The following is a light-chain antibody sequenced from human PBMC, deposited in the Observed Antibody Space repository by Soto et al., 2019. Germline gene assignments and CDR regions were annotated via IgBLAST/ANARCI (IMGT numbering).Light chain of an antibody. CDR3: QQRYNWPGA. CDR1: QSVSRY. J-gene: IGKJ2*01. Sequence: EIVLTQSPVTLSLSPGESATLSCRASQSVSRYLAWYQKKPGQAPRLLIFDASKRATGIPARFSGSGSGTDFTLTISSLDSEDFAVYYCQQRYNWPGAFGQGTKLEIK. CDR2: DAS. V-gene: IGKV3-11*01.